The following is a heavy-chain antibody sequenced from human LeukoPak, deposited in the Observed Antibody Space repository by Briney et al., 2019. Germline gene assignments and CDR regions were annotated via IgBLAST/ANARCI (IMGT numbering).Heavy chain of an antibody. D-gene: IGHD4-17*01. J-gene: IGHJ3*02. CDR3: AKDLRNYGDYGDAFDI. CDR2: IYSGST. Sequence: SETLSLTCTVSGGSISSYYWSWIRQPPGKGLEWIGYIYSGSTNYNPSLKSRVTISVDTSKNQFSLKLSSVTAADTAVYYCAKDLRNYGDYGDAFDIWGQGTMVTVSS. CDR1: GGSISSYY. V-gene: IGHV4-4*08.